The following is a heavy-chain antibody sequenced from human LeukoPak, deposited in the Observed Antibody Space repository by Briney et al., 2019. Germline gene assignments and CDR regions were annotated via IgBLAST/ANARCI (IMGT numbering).Heavy chain of an antibody. J-gene: IGHJ6*03. Sequence: SETLSLTCTVSGGSISSSSYYWSWIRQPAGKGLEWIGRIYTSGSTNYNPSLKSRVTISVDTSKNQFSLKLSSVTAADTAVYYCARNYDFWSGSMDVWGKGTTVTVSS. CDR2: IYTSGST. D-gene: IGHD3-3*01. V-gene: IGHV4-61*02. CDR1: GGSISSSSYY. CDR3: ARNYDFWSGSMDV.